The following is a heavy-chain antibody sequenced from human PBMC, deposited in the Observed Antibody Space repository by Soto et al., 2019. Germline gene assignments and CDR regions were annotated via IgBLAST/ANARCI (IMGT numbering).Heavy chain of an antibody. Sequence: GXSLRLSCAASGFPFINAWMIWVRQAPGKGLEWVGRIKSKTDGGTTDYAAPVKGRFTISRDDSKNTLYLQMNSLKTEDTAVYYCTTVTSYGAWGYYYGMDVCGQRTTVTVSS. V-gene: IGHV3-15*01. CDR3: TTVTSYGAWGYYYGMDV. J-gene: IGHJ6*02. CDR2: IKSKTDGGTT. D-gene: IGHD4-17*01. CDR1: GFPFINAW.